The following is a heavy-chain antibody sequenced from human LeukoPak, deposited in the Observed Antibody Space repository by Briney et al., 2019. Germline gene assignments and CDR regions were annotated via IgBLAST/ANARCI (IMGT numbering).Heavy chain of an antibody. D-gene: IGHD4-11*01. CDR2: IHPSGGST. CDR3: RTQDYSIYWYFDL. CDR1: GYTFTSHY. J-gene: IGHJ2*01. Sequence: ASVKVSCKASGYTFTSHYIHWLRQAPGQHLEWMGVIHPSGGSTNYAQGFQGRVTMTRDTSTSTVYMELSCLSSEDTALYCARTQDYSIYWYFDLWGPGTLVTVSS. V-gene: IGHV1-46*01.